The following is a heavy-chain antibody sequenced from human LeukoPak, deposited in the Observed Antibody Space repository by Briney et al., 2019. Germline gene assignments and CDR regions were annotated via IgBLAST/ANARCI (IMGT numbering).Heavy chain of an antibody. J-gene: IGHJ4*02. Sequence: ASVKVSCKTSGYTFTGYYMHWVRQAPGQGLEWMGWISAYNGDTNYAQKLQGRVTMTTDTSTTTAYMELRSLRSDDTAVYYCARGPAXIDXXXQGXLVTV. CDR2: ISAYNGDT. V-gene: IGHV1-18*04. CDR1: GYTFTGYY. CDR3: ARGPAXIDX.